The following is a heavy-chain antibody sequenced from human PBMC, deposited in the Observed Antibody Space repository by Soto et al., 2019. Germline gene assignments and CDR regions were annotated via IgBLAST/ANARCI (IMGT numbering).Heavy chain of an antibody. CDR1: GFIFSDYY. D-gene: IGHD4-17*01. CDR2: ISSSSSYT. V-gene: IGHV3-11*06. J-gene: IGHJ6*02. Sequence: PGGSLRLSCAASGFIFSDYYMSWIRQAPGKGLEWVSYISSSSSYTNYADSVKGRFTISRDNAKNSLYLQMNSLRAEDTAVYYRARDHSLPEDYGDYGDHYYYYAMDVWGQGTTVTLSS. CDR3: ARDHSLPEDYGDYGDHYYYYAMDV.